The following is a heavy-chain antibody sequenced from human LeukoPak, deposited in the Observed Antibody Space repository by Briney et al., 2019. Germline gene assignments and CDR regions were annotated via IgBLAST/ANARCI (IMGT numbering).Heavy chain of an antibody. CDR2: IHPNTGGT. J-gene: IGHJ3*02. D-gene: IGHD3-22*01. CDR3: ASEYKYDSSGANAFDI. Sequence: AASVKVSCKASGYTFTGYYMHWVRQAPGQGLEWMGWIHPNTGGTKYAQKFQGRVTMTRDTSSSTAYMELSSLRSADTAVYYCASEYKYDSSGANAFDIWGQGTMVTVSS. V-gene: IGHV1-2*02. CDR1: GYTFTGYY.